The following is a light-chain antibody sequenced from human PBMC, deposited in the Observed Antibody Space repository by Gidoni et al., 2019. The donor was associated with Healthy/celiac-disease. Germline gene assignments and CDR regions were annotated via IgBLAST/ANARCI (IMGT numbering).Light chain of an antibody. CDR1: QSNSSY. V-gene: IGKV1-39*01. J-gene: IGKJ2*01. CDR2: AAS. CDR3: QQSYSTPYT. Sequence: DIQMTQSQSSLSASVGDRVTITCRASQSNSSYLNWYQQKPGKSTKLLIYAASSLHSGVQSRFSGSGSGTDFTLTISSLQPEDFATYYCQQSYSTPYTFGQGTKLEIK.